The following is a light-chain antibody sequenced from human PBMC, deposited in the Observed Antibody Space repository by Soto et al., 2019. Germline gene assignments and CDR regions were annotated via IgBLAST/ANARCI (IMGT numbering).Light chain of an antibody. CDR3: SSYTSSSTYV. Sequence: QSALTQPPSVSGSPGQSVTISCTGTSSDVGSYNRVSWSQQHPGTAPKLMIYEVSNRPSGVPDRFSGSKSGNTASLTISGLQAEDEAYYYCSSYTSSSTYVFGTGTKLTVL. J-gene: IGLJ1*01. CDR1: SSDVGSYNR. V-gene: IGLV2-18*02. CDR2: EVS.